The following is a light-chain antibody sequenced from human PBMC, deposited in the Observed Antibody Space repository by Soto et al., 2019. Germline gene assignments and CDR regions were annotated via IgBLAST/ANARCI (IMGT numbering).Light chain of an antibody. CDR1: SSNIGSNT. CDR2: SDN. Sequence: QSVLTQPPSTSGTPGQRVTISCSGSSSNIGSNTVSWYQQLPGMAPKLLIYSDNQRPSGVPDRFSGSMSGTSASLAISGLQSEDEGDYYCAAWDDGLSGLVFGGGTKLTVL. J-gene: IGLJ2*01. V-gene: IGLV1-44*01. CDR3: AAWDDGLSGLV.